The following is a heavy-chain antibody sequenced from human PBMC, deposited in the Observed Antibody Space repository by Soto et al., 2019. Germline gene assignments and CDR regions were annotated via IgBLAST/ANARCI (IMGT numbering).Heavy chain of an antibody. CDR2: IYPGDSDI. V-gene: IGHV5-51*01. J-gene: IGHJ6*02. CDR1: GYSFTSYW. D-gene: IGHD3-16*01. CDR3: ARHGGRRPQLFYYYGMDV. Sequence: GESLKISCKGSGYSFTSYWIGWVRQMPGKGLEWMGIIYPGDSDIRYSPSFEGQVTISADKSISTAYLQWSSLTASDTAMYYCARHGGRRPQLFYYYGMDVWGQGTTVTVSS.